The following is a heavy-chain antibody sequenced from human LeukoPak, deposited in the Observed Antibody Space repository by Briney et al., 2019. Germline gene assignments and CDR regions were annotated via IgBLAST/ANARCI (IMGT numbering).Heavy chain of an antibody. J-gene: IGHJ5*02. D-gene: IGHD1-1*01. V-gene: IGHV3-49*04. CDR3: TRDRTPTNWNLNWFDP. CDR1: GFTFGDYA. CDR2: IRSKAYGGTT. Sequence: GGSLRLSCTASGFTFGDYAMSWVRQAPGKGLEWVGFIRSKAYGGTTEYAASVKGRFTISRDDSKSIAYLQMNSLKTEDTAVYYCTRDRTPTNWNLNWFDPWGQGTLVTVSS.